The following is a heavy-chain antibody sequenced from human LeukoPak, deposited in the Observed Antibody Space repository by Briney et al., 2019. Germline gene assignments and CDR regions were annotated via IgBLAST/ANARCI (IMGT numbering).Heavy chain of an antibody. J-gene: IGHJ6*03. D-gene: IGHD3-10*01. V-gene: IGHV3-11*01. CDR2: ISSSGSTI. CDR3: ARVGGPYYYGSGSYRPYYYMDV. CDR1: GFTFSDYY. Sequence: PGRSLRLSCAASGFTFSDYYMSWIRQAPGKGLEWVSYISSSGSTIYYADSVKGRFTISRDNAKNSLYLQMNSLRAEDTAVYYCARVGGPYYYGSGSYRPYYYMDVWGKGTTVTISS.